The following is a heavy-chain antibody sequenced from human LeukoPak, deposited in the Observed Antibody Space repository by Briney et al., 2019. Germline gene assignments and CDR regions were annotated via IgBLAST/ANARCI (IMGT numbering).Heavy chain of an antibody. J-gene: IGHJ4*02. D-gene: IGHD3-10*01. Sequence: SETLSLTCTVSGGSTTTDYWSWIRQPPGKGLEWIGYISDTGNTIYNTSLESRVSISVDTSKNQFSLKLSSVTAADTAVYYCARHTIRGVVFDYWGRGTRVTVSS. CDR1: GGSTTTDY. CDR2: ISDTGNT. V-gene: IGHV4-59*08. CDR3: ARHTIRGVVFDY.